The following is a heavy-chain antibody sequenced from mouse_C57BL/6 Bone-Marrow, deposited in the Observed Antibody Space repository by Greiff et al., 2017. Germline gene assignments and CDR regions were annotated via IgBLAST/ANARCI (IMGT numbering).Heavy chain of an antibody. Sequence: EAQLVESGGDLVKPGGSLKLSCAASGFTFSSYGMSWVRQTPDKRLEWVATISSGGSYTYYPDSVKGRFTISRDNAKNTLYLQMSSLKSEDTAMYYCARQRTGYYFDYWGQGTTLTVSS. CDR3: ARQRTGYYFDY. V-gene: IGHV5-6*01. D-gene: IGHD4-1*01. J-gene: IGHJ2*01. CDR1: GFTFSSYG. CDR2: ISSGGSYT.